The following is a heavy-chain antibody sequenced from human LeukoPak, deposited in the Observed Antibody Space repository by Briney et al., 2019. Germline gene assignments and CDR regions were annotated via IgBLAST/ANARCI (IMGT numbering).Heavy chain of an antibody. CDR1: GGSFNTYY. V-gene: IGHV4-34*01. D-gene: IGHD5-18*01. Sequence: SETLSLTCAVYGGSFNTYYWNWIRQSPGKGLEWIGEINHTGTTNYNPSLKSRVTISVDTSKNQLSLKLSSVTAADTAVYYCARGGGYNYGSFDYWGQGTLVTVSS. J-gene: IGHJ4*02. CDR3: ARGGGYNYGSFDY. CDR2: INHTGTT.